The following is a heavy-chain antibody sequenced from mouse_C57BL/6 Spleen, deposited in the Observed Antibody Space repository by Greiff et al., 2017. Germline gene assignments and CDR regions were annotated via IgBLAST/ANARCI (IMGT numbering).Heavy chain of an antibody. CDR3: ARKEDDYDGTLDD. CDR1: GFTFSDYG. J-gene: IGHJ2*01. Sequence: EVMLVESGGGLVKPGGSLKLSCAASGFTFSDYGMHWVRQAPGKGLAWVAYISIGSGTIYYADPVKGRFTISRDNAKNTLVLQMTSLRSEDTAMYYCARKEDDYDGTLDDWGQGTTLTVSS. CDR2: ISIGSGTI. D-gene: IGHD2-4*01. V-gene: IGHV5-17*01.